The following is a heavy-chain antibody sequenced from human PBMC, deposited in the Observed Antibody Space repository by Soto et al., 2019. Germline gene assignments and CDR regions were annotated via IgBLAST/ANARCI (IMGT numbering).Heavy chain of an antibody. D-gene: IGHD3-3*01. J-gene: IGHJ4*02. CDR3: VRDSVRFGPAFDS. CDR1: GGSISSGDYY. CDR2: VFYTGSAY. Sequence: TLSLTCTVSGGSISSGDYYWSWIRQPPGKGLEWIGYVFYTGSAYYYNPSLKRRVTISVDTSKNQFSLKLSSVTAADTAVYYCVRDSVRFGPAFDSWGQGTLVTVSS. V-gene: IGHV4-30-4*01.